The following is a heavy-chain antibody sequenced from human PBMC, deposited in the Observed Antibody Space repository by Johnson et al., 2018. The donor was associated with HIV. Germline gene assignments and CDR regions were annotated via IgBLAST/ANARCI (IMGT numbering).Heavy chain of an antibody. CDR1: GFTFDDYG. V-gene: IGHV3-20*04. CDR2: INWNGGST. CDR3: ARNYGSGSYFCNDAFDM. Sequence: EVQLVESGGGVVRPGGSLRVSCAASGFTFDDYGMSWVRQAPGKGLEWVSGINWNGGSTGYADSVKDRFTISRDNAKNSLYLQMNSLRAEDTAFYYCARNYGSGSYFCNDAFDMWGQGTMVTVSS. D-gene: IGHD3-10*01. J-gene: IGHJ3*02.